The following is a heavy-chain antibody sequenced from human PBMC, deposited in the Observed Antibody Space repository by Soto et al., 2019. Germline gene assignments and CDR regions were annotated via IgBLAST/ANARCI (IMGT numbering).Heavy chain of an antibody. V-gene: IGHV4-34*01. Sequence: TSETLSLTCAVYGGSSFGYYWSWIGQPPGKGLEWIGEINHSGSTNYNPSLKSRVTISVDTSKNQFSLKLSSVTAADTAVYYCARGLIGHREFDYWGQGTLVTVSS. J-gene: IGHJ4*02. D-gene: IGHD3-22*01. CDR1: GGSSFGYY. CDR2: INHSGST. CDR3: ARGLIGHREFDY.